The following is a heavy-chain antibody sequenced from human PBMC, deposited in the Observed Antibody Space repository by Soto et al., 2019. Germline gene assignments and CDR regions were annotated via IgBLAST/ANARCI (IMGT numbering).Heavy chain of an antibody. J-gene: IGHJ6*02. CDR3: AMVDVYVTTSTKDV. CDR1: GYTFTSYG. V-gene: IGHV1-18*01. Sequence: GASVKVSCKTSGYTFTSYGIGWARQAPGQGLEWMGWINTYNGNTNYAQNLQGRVTLTTDTSTSTAYMELRSLRSNDTAIYYCAMVDVYVTTSTKDVWGQGTTVTVAS. D-gene: IGHD3-16*01. CDR2: INTYNGNT.